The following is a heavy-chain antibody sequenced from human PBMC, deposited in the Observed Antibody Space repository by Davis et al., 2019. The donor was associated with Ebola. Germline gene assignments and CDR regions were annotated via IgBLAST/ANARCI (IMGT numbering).Heavy chain of an antibody. CDR1: GFTFSSYA. V-gene: IGHV3-23*01. Sequence: GESLKISCAASGFTFSSYAMSWARQAPGKGLEWVSAISGSGGSTYYADSVKGRFTISRDNSKNTLYLQMNSLRAEDTAVYYCASREVGLHNLYWGEGTLVSVSS. CDR3: ASREVGLHNLY. CDR2: ISGSGGST. D-gene: IGHD1-26*01. J-gene: IGHJ4*02.